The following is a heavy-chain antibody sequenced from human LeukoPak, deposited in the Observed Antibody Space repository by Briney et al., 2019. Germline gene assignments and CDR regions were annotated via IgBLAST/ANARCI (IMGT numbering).Heavy chain of an antibody. D-gene: IGHD3-16*01. Sequence: PSETLSLTCTVSGGSISSGSYYWSWIRQPAGKGLEWIGRIYTSGSTNYNPSLKSRVTISVDTSRNQFSLKLSSVTAADTAVYYCVRRGSANWFDPWGQGTLVTVSS. CDR1: GGSISSGSYY. CDR2: IYTSGST. CDR3: VRRGSANWFDP. J-gene: IGHJ5*02. V-gene: IGHV4-61*02.